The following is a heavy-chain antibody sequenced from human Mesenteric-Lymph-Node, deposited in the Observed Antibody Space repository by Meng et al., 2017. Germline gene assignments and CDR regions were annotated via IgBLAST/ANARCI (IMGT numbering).Heavy chain of an antibody. CDR1: GFTFSNYA. D-gene: IGHD3-22*01. CDR2: ISTNGDST. CDR3: ARPYYFDSGDYYYHGVFDY. V-gene: IGHV3-23*01. Sequence: GESLKISCAVSGFTFSNYAMSWVRQAPGSRPEWVSGISTNGDSTYYADSVKGRFIVSRDNSKNTLFLQMNSLRVEDTAIYYCARPYYFDSGDYYYHGVFDYWGQGSLVTVSS. J-gene: IGHJ4*02.